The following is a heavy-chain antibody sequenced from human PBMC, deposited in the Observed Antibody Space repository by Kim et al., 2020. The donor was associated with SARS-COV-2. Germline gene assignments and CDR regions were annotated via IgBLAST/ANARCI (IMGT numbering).Heavy chain of an antibody. D-gene: IGHD3-22*01. J-gene: IGHJ4*02. CDR3: EKGHYDSSGYPGVYFDY. V-gene: IGHV3-23*01. Sequence: GGSLRLSCAASGFTFSSYAMSWVRQAPGKGLEWVSAISGSGGSTYYADSVKGRFTISRDNSKNTLYLQMNSLRAEDTAVYYCEKGHYDSSGYPGVYFDYWGQGNLVTVSS. CDR2: ISGSGGST. CDR1: GFTFSSYA.